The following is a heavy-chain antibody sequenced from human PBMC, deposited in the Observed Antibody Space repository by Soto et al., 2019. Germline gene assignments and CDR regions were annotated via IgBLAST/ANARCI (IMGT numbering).Heavy chain of an antibody. J-gene: IGHJ6*04. CDR3: ARYRITMFRELFSPPYYNYYGRAL. Sequence: PSETLSLTCTVSGDSLNSADYYWNWIRQVPGKGLEWIGYIIYSGNTNYNPSLKSRLTLSVDTSQNQFSLKLTSVTAADTAVYCGARYRITMFRELFSPPYYNYYGRALWGKGTTVTV. CDR1: GDSLNSADYY. D-gene: IGHD3-10*01. V-gene: IGHV4-31*02. CDR2: IIYSGNT.